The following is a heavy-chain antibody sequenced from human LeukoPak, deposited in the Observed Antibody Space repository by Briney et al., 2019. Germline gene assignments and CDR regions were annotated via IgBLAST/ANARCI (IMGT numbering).Heavy chain of an antibody. Sequence: GGSLRLSCAASGFTFSSYSMNWVRQAPGKGLEWVSVIYSGGSTYYADSVKGRFTISRDNSKNTLYLQMNSLRAEDTAVYYCARDSGYSNYGFDYWGQGTLVTVSS. J-gene: IGHJ4*02. CDR1: GFTFSSYS. CDR2: IYSGGST. D-gene: IGHD4-11*01. V-gene: IGHV3-66*01. CDR3: ARDSGYSNYGFDY.